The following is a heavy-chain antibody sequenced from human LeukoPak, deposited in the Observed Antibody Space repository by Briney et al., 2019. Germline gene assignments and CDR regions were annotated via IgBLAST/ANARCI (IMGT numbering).Heavy chain of an antibody. V-gene: IGHV4-59*08. CDR2: IYYSGST. D-gene: IGHD3-22*01. J-gene: IGHJ4*02. CDR3: ARPSTYYYDSSGPSDDY. Sequence: SETLSLTCTVSGGSISSYYWSWIRQPPGKGLEWIGYIYYSGSTNYNPSLKSRVTISVDTSKNQFSLKLSSVTAADTAVYYCARPSTYYYDSSGPSDDYWGQGTLVTVSS. CDR1: GGSISSYY.